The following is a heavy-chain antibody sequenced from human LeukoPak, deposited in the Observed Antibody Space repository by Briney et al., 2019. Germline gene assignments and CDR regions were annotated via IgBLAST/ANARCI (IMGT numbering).Heavy chain of an antibody. CDR1: GFTFNRYN. CDR3: AKSISRITIFGVLIRGFDY. V-gene: IGHV3-23*01. J-gene: IGHJ4*02. CDR2: ISGSGDTT. D-gene: IGHD3-3*01. Sequence: GGSLRLSCAASGFTFNRYNMNWVRRAPGKGLEWVSSISGSGDTTYYTDSVKGRFTISRDNSKNTLYLQMNSLRAEDTAVYYCAKSISRITIFGVLIRGFDYWGQGNLVTVS.